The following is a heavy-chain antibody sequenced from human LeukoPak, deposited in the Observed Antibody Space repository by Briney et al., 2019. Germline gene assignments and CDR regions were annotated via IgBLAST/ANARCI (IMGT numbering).Heavy chain of an antibody. D-gene: IGHD2-15*01. CDR1: GGSISSGSYY. J-gene: IGHJ4*02. CDR2: IYTSGST. V-gene: IGHV4-61*02. Sequence: PSQTLSLTCTVSGGSISSGSYYWSWIRQPAGKGLEWIGRIYTSGSTNYNPSLKSRVTISVDTSKNQFSLKLSSVTAADTAVYYCARERSGGIGWGQGTLVTVSS. CDR3: ARERSGGIG.